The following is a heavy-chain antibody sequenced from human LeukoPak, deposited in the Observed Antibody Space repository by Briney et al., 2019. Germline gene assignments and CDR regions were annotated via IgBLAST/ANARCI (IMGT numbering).Heavy chain of an antibody. CDR1: GFTFSSYA. D-gene: IGHD3-22*01. Sequence: GGSLRLSCAASGFTFSSYAMSWVRQAPGKGLEWVSAISGSGGSTYYADSVKGRFTISRDNSKNTLYLQMNSLRAEDTAAYYCAKSSSGYYYVDYFDYWGQGTLVTVSS. CDR2: ISGSGGST. J-gene: IGHJ4*02. V-gene: IGHV3-23*01. CDR3: AKSSSGYYYVDYFDY.